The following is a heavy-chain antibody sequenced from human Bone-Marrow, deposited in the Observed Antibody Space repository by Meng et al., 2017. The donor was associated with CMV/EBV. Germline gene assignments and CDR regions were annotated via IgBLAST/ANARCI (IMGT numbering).Heavy chain of an antibody. D-gene: IGHD3-3*01. J-gene: IGHJ5*01. CDR1: GFTFSSYA. Sequence: GGSLRLSCAASGFTFSSYAMSWVRQGPGKGLEWVSAISGSGGSTYYADSVKGRFTISRDNSTYTLYLQMNSLRAEDTVVYYCAKDITIFKVVRKSTTLKWFDSWGQGPLVTVSS. CDR3: AKDITIFKVVRKSTTLKWFDS. V-gene: IGHV3-23*01. CDR2: ISGSGGST.